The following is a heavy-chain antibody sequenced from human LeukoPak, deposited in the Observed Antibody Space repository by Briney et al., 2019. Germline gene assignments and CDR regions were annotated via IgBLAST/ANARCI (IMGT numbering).Heavy chain of an antibody. D-gene: IGHD2-2*01. CDR2: IYSCGST. CDR3: ARGEYQLPQGN. CDR1: GFTVSSNY. V-gene: IGHV3-66*03. J-gene: IGHJ4*02. Sequence: GGSLRLSCAASGFTVSSNYMSWVRQAPGKGLEWVSVIYSCGSTYYADSVKGRFTISRDNSKNTLYLQMNSLRAEDTAVYYCARGEYQLPQGNWGQGTLVTVSS.